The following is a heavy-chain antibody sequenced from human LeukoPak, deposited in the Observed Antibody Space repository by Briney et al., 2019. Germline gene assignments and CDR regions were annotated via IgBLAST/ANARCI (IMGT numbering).Heavy chain of an antibody. CDR1: GGSISNDNYY. J-gene: IGHJ4*02. V-gene: IGHV4-30-2*01. D-gene: IGHD1-26*01. Sequence: SETLSLTCTVSGGSISNDNYYWTWIRQPPGEGLEWIGYISHGGSTYYNPSLKSRVTISVDTSKNQFSLKLSSVTAADTAVYYCARSGVESTFFYSGSYYAGVYFDYWGQGTLVTVSS. CDR2: ISHGGST. CDR3: ARSGVESTFFYSGSYYAGVYFDY.